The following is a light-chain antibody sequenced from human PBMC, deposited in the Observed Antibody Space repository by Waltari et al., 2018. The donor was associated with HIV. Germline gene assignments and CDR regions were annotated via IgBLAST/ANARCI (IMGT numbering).Light chain of an antibody. V-gene: IGKV4-1*01. Sequence: DIVMIQSPDSLTVSLGERAINNCNSHQSILYSGNNKNYLTWYQKKPGQPPKLLIYWASTREAGVPDRFSGSGSGTDFTLTISSLQAEDVAVYYCQQYYSTPWTFGQGTKVEIK. CDR2: WAS. CDR1: QSILYSGNNKNY. CDR3: QQYYSTPWT. J-gene: IGKJ1*01.